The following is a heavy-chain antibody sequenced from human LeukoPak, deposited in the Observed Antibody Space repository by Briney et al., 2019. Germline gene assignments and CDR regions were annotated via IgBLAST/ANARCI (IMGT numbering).Heavy chain of an antibody. Sequence: ASVKVSCKASGGTFSSYAISWVRQAPGQGLEWMGGIIPIFGTANYAQKFQGRVTITTDESTTTAYMELSSLRSEDTAVYYCARDKADFWSSPNWFDPWGQGTLVTVSS. V-gene: IGHV1-69*05. CDR2: IIPIFGTA. CDR3: ARDKADFWSSPNWFDP. J-gene: IGHJ5*02. CDR1: GGTFSSYA. D-gene: IGHD3-3*01.